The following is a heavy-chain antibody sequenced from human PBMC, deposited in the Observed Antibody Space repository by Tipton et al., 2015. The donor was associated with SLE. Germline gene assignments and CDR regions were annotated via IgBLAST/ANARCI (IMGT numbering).Heavy chain of an antibody. D-gene: IGHD6-13*01. J-gene: IGHJ4*02. V-gene: IGHV4-39*02. CDR1: GGSISSSSYY. CDR3: AGDGSRIAAAGYDY. Sequence: TLSLTCTVSGGSISSSSYYLGWIRQPPGKGLEWIGSIYYSGSTYYNPSLKSRVTISVDTSKNQFSLKLSSVTAADTALYYCAGDGSRIAAAGYDYWGQGTLVTVSS. CDR2: IYYSGST.